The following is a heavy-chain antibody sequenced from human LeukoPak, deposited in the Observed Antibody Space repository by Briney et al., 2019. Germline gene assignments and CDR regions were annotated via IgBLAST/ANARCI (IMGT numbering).Heavy chain of an antibody. CDR3: ARERTSEMATIGYSDTLLYYYYYMDV. Sequence: ETLSLTCTVSGGSISSYYWSWIRQPAGKGLEWIGRIYTSGSTNYNPSLKSRVTMSVDTSKNQFSLKLSSVTAADTAVYYCARERTSEMATIGYSDTLLYYYYYMDVWGKGTTVTISS. CDR1: GGSISSYY. D-gene: IGHD5-24*01. CDR2: IYTSGST. J-gene: IGHJ6*03. V-gene: IGHV4-4*07.